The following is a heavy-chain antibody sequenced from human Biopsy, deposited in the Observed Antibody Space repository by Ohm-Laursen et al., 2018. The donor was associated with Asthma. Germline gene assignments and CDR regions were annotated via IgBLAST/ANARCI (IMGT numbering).Heavy chain of an antibody. Sequence: SLRLSCTASGFPLRGFGMTWVHQAPGRGLEWVATISGGGPSTFYAAPVKGRFTISSDTLKNTVFLHLSSLRAEDTAVYYCAKESGTVGWHADYLEEWGRGTLVTVSS. CDR3: AKESGTVGWHADYLEE. D-gene: IGHD6-19*01. V-gene: IGHV3-23*01. J-gene: IGHJ4*02. CDR2: ISGGGPST. CDR1: GFPLRGFG.